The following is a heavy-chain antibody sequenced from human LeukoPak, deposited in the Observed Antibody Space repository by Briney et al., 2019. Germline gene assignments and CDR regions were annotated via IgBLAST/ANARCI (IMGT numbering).Heavy chain of an antibody. CDR2: IYYTGST. CDR1: RDSISSYY. CDR3: ARGGRLYCSGGSCYRSPNANWFDP. D-gene: IGHD2-15*01. Sequence: SETLSLTCTVSRDSISSYYWSWIRQPPGKGLEWIGYIYYTGSTNYNPSLKSRVTISVDTSKNQFSLKLSSVTAADTAVYYCARGGRLYCSGGSCYRSPNANWFDPWGQGSLVTVSS. J-gene: IGHJ5*02. V-gene: IGHV4-59*01.